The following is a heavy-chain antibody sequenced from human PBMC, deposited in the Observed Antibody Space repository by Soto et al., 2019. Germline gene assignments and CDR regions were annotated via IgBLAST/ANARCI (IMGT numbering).Heavy chain of an antibody. D-gene: IGHD6-13*01. Sequence: QVTLKESGPVLVKPTETLTLTCTASGFSLSNARMGVSWIRQPPGKALEWLAHIFSNDEKSYSTSLKSRLTIAKDTSKSQVVLTMTNMDPVDTATYYCARIGTGSSWYWGGYYYGMDVWGQGTTVTVSS. J-gene: IGHJ6*02. CDR2: IFSNDEK. V-gene: IGHV2-26*01. CDR3: ARIGTGSSWYWGGYYYGMDV. CDR1: GFSLSNARMG.